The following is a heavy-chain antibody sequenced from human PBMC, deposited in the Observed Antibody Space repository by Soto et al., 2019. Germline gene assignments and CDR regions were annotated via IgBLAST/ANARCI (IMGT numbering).Heavy chain of an antibody. D-gene: IGHD2-21*02. CDR1: GFTFSAFG. Sequence: QMQLVESGGGVVQPGTSLTLSCVASGFTFSAFGMHWVRQAPGKGLEWVAISSYGGSNKYYGDSVQGRFTISRDNSTETLFLHMNNLRDENTAVYYCAKGPLRCPDDGDCADYSYGLDVWGQGPTVTVSS. CDR3: AKGPLRCPDDGDCADYSYGLDV. J-gene: IGHJ6*02. V-gene: IGHV3-30*18. CDR2: SSYGGSNK.